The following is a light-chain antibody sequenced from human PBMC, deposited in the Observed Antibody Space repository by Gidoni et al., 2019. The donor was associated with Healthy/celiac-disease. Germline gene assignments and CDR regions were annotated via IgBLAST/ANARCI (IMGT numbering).Light chain of an antibody. CDR1: PSVLYSSNNKHY. V-gene: IGKV4-1*01. Sequence: DIVMTQSPDSLAVSLVERATINCKSSPSVLYSSNNKHYLAWYQQKPGQPPKLLIYWASTRESGVPDRFSGSGSGTDFTLTISSLQAEDVAVYYCQQYYSTPPFTFGPGTKVDIK. CDR2: WAS. J-gene: IGKJ3*01. CDR3: QQYYSTPPFT.